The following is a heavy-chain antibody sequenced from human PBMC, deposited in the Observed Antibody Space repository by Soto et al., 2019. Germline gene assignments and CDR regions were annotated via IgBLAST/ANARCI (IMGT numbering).Heavy chain of an antibody. V-gene: IGHV3-23*01. Sequence: GGSLRLSCAPSGFTFSNYAMGWVRQAPGKGLEWFSAITGSGGDTYYADSVKGRFTISRDNSHSALFLQMNSLEAADTAVYYCAKGSSSSRPYYFDYWAQGTLVTVSS. D-gene: IGHD2-2*01. CDR2: ITGSGGDT. CDR3: AKGSSSSRPYYFDY. J-gene: IGHJ4*02. CDR1: GFTFSNYA.